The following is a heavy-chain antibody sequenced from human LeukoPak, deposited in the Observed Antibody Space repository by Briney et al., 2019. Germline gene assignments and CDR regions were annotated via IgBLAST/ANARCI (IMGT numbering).Heavy chain of an antibody. Sequence: GGSLRLSCAASGFPFSDDWMSWVRQAPGKGLEWVGRIKKKGDGGTTDYAAPVKGRFTISRDDSKNMLYLEMSDLKIEDTAVYYCTTVTMVRDYDYWGQGTLVTVSA. CDR1: GFPFSDDW. D-gene: IGHD3-10*01. V-gene: IGHV3-15*01. CDR2: IKKKGDGGTT. CDR3: TTVTMVRDYDY. J-gene: IGHJ4*02.